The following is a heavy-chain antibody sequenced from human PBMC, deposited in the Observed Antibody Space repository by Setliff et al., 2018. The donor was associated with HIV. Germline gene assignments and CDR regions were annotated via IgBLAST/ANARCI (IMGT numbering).Heavy chain of an antibody. D-gene: IGHD4-17*01. CDR3: ARHRKDDYFLTAYFDS. CDR1: GGSISSHR. CDR2: IYASGSI. V-gene: IGHV4-59*11. J-gene: IGHJ4*02. Sequence: PSETLSLTCTVSGGSISSHRWSWIRQSPGKALEWIGYIYASGSIIYNPSLKSRVTMSVDTSQNQVSLDLESVTAADTAVYYCARHRKDDYFLTAYFDSLGQGALVTVSS.